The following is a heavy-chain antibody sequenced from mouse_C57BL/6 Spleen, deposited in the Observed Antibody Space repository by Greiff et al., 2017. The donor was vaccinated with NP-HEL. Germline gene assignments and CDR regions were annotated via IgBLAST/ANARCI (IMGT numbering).Heavy chain of an antibody. V-gene: IGHV1-55*01. J-gene: IGHJ1*03. CDR1: GYTFTSYW. CDR3: ARTLTTVGYFDV. D-gene: IGHD1-1*01. CDR2: IYPGSGST. Sequence: VQLQQPGAELVKPGASVKMSCKASGYTFTSYWITWVKQRPGQGLEWIGDIYPGSGSTNYNEKFKSKATLTVDTSSSTAYMQLSSLTSEDSAVYYCARTLTTVGYFDVWGTGTTVTVSS.